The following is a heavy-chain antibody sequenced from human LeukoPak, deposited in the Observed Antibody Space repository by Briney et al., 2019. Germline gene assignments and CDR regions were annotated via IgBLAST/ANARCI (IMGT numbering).Heavy chain of an antibody. J-gene: IGHJ5*02. CDR1: GFTFSNYN. CDR2: ISSASNYI. D-gene: IGHD6-19*01. V-gene: IGHV3-21*01. Sequence: GGSLRLSCAASGFTFSNYNMNWVRQAPGKGLEWVSSISSASNYIYYADSVKGRFTVSRDNAKDSLYLQMNSLRADDTSVYYCARLAGDPRGLNWFDTWGQGTLVTVSS. CDR3: ARLAGDPRGLNWFDT.